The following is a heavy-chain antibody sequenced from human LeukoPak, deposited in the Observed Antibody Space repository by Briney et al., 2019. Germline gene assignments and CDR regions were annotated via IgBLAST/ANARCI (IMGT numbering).Heavy chain of an antibody. CDR1: GGSFSGYY. CDR2: INHSGST. Sequence: PSETLSLTCAVYGGSFSGYYWSWIRQPPGKGLEWIGEINHSGSTHYNPSLKSRVTISVDTSKNQFSLKLSSVTAADTAVYFCARTQEAGYSSGRYDPYYYYYMDVWGKGTTVTISS. CDR3: ARTQEAGYSSGRYDPYYYYYMDV. V-gene: IGHV4-34*01. J-gene: IGHJ6*03. D-gene: IGHD6-19*01.